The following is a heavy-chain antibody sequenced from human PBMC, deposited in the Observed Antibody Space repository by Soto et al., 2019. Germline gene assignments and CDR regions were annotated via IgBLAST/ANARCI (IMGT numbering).Heavy chain of an antibody. CDR1: GYTFTSYA. Sequence: ASVKVSCKASGYTFTSYAMHWVRQAPGQRLEWMGWINAGNGNTKYSQKLQGRVTMTTDTSTSTAYMELRSLRSDDTAVYYCARDLLPYCSGGSCYPDYWGQGTLVTVSS. J-gene: IGHJ4*02. CDR3: ARDLLPYCSGGSCYPDY. V-gene: IGHV1-3*01. CDR2: INAGNGNT. D-gene: IGHD2-15*01.